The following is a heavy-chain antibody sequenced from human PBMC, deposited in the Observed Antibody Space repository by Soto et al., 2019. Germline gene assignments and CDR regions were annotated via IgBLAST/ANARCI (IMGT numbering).Heavy chain of an antibody. CDR2: IYYSGST. CDR1: GGSISSSSYF. D-gene: IGHD4-17*01. Sequence: SETLSLTCSVSGGSISSSSYFWGWIRQPPGKGLEWIGSIYYSGSTYYNPSLKSRVTVSVDTSRNQFSLNLNSVTAADTAVFYCARGTALFDYWGQGTLVTVSS. V-gene: IGHV4-39*07. CDR3: ARGTALFDY. J-gene: IGHJ4*02.